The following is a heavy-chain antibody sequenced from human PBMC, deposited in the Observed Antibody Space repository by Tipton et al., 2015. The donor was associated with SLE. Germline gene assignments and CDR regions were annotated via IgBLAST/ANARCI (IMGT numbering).Heavy chain of an antibody. D-gene: IGHD3-10*01. V-gene: IGHV1-46*04. J-gene: IGHJ6*02. CDR3: AKSSTGGSGVYYYYGMDV. CDR1: GYTFSSYH. CDR2: ISTYNGNT. Sequence: QLVQSGAEVKKPGASLKVSCKASGYTFSSYHMHWVRQAPGQGLEWMGWISTYNGNTHYADSVKGRFTISRDNSKNTLYLQMNSLRAEDTAVYYCAKSSTGGSGVYYYYGMDVWGRGTPVTVSS.